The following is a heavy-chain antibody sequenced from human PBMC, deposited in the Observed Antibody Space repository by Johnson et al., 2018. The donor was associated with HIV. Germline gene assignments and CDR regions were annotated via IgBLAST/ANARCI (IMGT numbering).Heavy chain of an antibody. V-gene: IGHV3-20*04. CDR1: EFIFDDYG. CDR3: AIWRWGWAGQEALDI. D-gene: IGHD5-24*01. Sequence: MLLVESGGGVVRPGGSLRLSCTTSEFIFDDYGMSWVRQAPGKGLEWVSGINWNGGSTGYADSVKGRFTISRDNAKNSLYLQMNSLRAEDTAVYYCAIWRWGWAGQEALDIWGPGTMVTVSS. CDR2: INWNGGST. J-gene: IGHJ3*02.